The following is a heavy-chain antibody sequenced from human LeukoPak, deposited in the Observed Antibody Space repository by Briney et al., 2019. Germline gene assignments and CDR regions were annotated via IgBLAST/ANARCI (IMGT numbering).Heavy chain of an antibody. CDR1: GFTFSSYS. D-gene: IGHD5-24*01. CDR2: ISSSGSTI. J-gene: IGHJ4*02. V-gene: IGHV3-48*04. Sequence: GGSLGLSCAASGFTFSSYSMNWVRQAPGKGLEWVSYISSSGSTIYYADSVKGRFTISRDNAKNSLYLQMNSLRAEDTAVYYCARGGDGYNSYYFDYWGQGTLVTVSS. CDR3: ARGGDGYNSYYFDY.